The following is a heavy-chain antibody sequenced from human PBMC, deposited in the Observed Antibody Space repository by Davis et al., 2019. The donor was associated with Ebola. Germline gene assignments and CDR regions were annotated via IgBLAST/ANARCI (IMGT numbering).Heavy chain of an antibody. D-gene: IGHD3-16*02. J-gene: IGHJ3*02. CDR1: GGSISSYY. CDR3: ARASLSGAFDI. Sequence: MPSETLSLTCTVSGGSISSYYWSWIRQPPGKGLEWIGYIYYSGSTNYNPSLKSRVTISVDTSKNQLSLKLSSVTAADTAVYYCARASLSGAFDIWGQGTMVTVSS. V-gene: IGHV4-59*01. CDR2: IYYSGST.